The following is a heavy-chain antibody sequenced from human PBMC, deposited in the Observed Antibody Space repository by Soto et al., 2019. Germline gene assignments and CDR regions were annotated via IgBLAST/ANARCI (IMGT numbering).Heavy chain of an antibody. D-gene: IGHD4-17*01. CDR2: IYSSGST. V-gene: IGHV4-59*01. CDR1: GGSIDNYY. CDR3: ARGGTGGRTTVTTDAV. Sequence: QVQLQESGAGLVKPSETLSLTCTVSGGSIDNYYWSWIRQPPGRGLEWIGCIYSSGSTNYNPSVKSRVTISAETSRNQVSLKLTSVTTADTAVYYCARGGTGGRTTVTTDAVWGQGTLVTVSS. J-gene: IGHJ4*02.